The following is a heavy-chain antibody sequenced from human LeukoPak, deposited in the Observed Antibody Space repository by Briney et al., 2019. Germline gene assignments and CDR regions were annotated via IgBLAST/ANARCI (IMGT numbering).Heavy chain of an antibody. CDR3: ARGGGTTGTTSLDY. V-gene: IGHV1-18*01. J-gene: IGHJ4*02. Sequence: GASVKVSCKASGYTFTSYGINWVRQAPGQGLEWMGWISAYNGNTNYAQKLQGRVTMTTDTSTSTAYMELRSLRSDDTAVYYGARGGGTTGTTSLDYWGQGTLVTVSS. D-gene: IGHD1/OR15-1a*01. CDR1: GYTFTSYG. CDR2: ISAYNGNT.